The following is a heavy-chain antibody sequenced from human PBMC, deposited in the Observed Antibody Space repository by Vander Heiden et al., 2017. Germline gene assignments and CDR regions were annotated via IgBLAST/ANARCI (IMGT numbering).Heavy chain of an antibody. Sequence: QLQLQESGPRLVKPSETLSLTCIVSGGSISSSSYYWEWIGSFYYSGSTYYNPSLKSRVTISVDTSKNQFSLELSAVTAADTAVYYCARLVIVGDSYPIDYWGQGTLVTVSS. CDR2: FYYSGST. J-gene: IGHJ4*02. D-gene: IGHD2-21*02. V-gene: IGHV4-39*01. CDR3: ARLVIVGDSYPIDY. CDR1: GGSISSSSYY.